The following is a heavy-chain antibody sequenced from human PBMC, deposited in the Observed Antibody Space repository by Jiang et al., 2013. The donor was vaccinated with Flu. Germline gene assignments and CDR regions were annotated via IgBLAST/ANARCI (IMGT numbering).Heavy chain of an antibody. CDR2: IIPLFGTS. J-gene: IGHJ3*01. Sequence: SGAEVKKPGSSVKVSCKASGGTFNNFAISWVRQAPGHGLEWMGGIIPLFGTSNYAQKFQGRVTITADASTNTSYMELSSLRSEDTAIYYCARAVVLRYFDWYSNWGQGTLVTVSS. CDR3: ARAVVLRYFDWYSN. CDR1: GGTFNNFA. D-gene: IGHD3-9*01. V-gene: IGHV1-69*01.